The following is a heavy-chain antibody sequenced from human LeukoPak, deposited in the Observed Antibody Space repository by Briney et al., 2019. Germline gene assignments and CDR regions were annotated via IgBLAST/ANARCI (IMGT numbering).Heavy chain of an antibody. CDR3: ARASPNYVILTGYYGY. J-gene: IGHJ4*02. CDR1: GFTFSSYA. V-gene: IGHV3-30*04. Sequence: GGSLRLSCAASGFTFSSYAMHWVRQAPGKGLEWVAVISYDGSNKYYADSVKGRFTISRDNSKNTLYLQMNSLRAEDTAVYYCARASPNYVILTGYYGYWGQGTLVTVSS. CDR2: ISYDGSNK. D-gene: IGHD3-9*01.